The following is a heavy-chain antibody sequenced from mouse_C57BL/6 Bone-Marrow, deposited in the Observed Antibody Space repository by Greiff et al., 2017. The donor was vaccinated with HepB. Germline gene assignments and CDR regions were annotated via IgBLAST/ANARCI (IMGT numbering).Heavy chain of an antibody. Sequence: QVQLKESGAELARPGASVKLSCKASGYTFTSYGISWVKQRTGQGLEWIGEIYPRSGNTYYNEKFKGKATLTADKSSSTAYMELRSLTSEDSAVYFCARRDYGNPCAYWGQGTLVTVSA. J-gene: IGHJ3*01. CDR1: GYTFTSYG. CDR2: IYPRSGNT. V-gene: IGHV1-81*01. D-gene: IGHD2-1*01. CDR3: ARRDYGNPCAY.